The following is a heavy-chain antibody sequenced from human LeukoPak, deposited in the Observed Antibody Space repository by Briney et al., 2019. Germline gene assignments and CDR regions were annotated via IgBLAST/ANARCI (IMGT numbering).Heavy chain of an antibody. Sequence: GGSLRLSCAASGFTFSSYGMHWVRQAPGKGLEWVAFIRYDGSNKYDADSVKGRFTISRDNSKHTLYLQMNSLRAEYTAVYYCAKDSHCSSTSCYDYYYYYMDVWGKGTTVTVSS. V-gene: IGHV3-30*02. CDR2: IRYDGSNK. CDR1: GFTFSSYG. CDR3: AKDSHCSSTSCYDYYYYYMDV. J-gene: IGHJ6*03. D-gene: IGHD2-2*01.